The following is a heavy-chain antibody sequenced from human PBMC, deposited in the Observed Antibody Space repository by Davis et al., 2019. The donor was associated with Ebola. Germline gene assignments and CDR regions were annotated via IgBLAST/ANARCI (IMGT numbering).Heavy chain of an antibody. Sequence: GESLKISCAASGFTFSSYAMSWVRQGPGKGLEWVSSISSSGAITYYADSVKGRFTISRDNSKNTLSLQMNSLRPEDTALYYCAKADGYSGNWYLFDYWGQGTLVTVSS. D-gene: IGHD6-13*01. CDR1: GFTFSSYA. J-gene: IGHJ4*02. CDR2: ISSSGAIT. V-gene: IGHV3-23*01. CDR3: AKADGYSGNWYLFDY.